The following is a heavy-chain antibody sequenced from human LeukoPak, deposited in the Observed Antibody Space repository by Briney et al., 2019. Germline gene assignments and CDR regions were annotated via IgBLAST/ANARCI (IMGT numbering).Heavy chain of an antibody. CDR2: IYPGDSDT. Sequence: GESLKISCQGSGFSFTTYWIGWVRQMPGKGLEWMGIIYPGDSDTRYSPSFQGQVTISADKSISTAYLQWSSLKASDTAMYYCARRTVGATLHAFDIWGQGTTVTVSS. D-gene: IGHD1-26*01. CDR3: ARRTVGATLHAFDI. J-gene: IGHJ3*02. V-gene: IGHV5-51*01. CDR1: GFSFTTYW.